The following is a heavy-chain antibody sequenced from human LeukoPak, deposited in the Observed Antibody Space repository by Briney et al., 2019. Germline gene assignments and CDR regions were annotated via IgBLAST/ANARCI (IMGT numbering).Heavy chain of an antibody. V-gene: IGHV3-20*04. CDR2: INWNGGST. J-gene: IGHJ4*02. CDR3: ARAFKYSMSGYYFDD. CDR1: GFTFDDYG. Sequence: GGSLRLSCAASGFTFDDYGMSWVRQAPGKGLEWVSGINWNGGSTGYADSVKGRFTISRDNAKNSLYLQMNSLRAEDTALYYCARAFKYSMSGYYFDDWGQGTLVTVSS. D-gene: IGHD2-21*01.